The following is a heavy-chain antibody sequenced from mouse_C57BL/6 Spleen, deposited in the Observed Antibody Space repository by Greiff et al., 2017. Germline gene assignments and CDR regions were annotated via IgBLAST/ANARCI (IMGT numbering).Heavy chain of an antibody. J-gene: IGHJ1*03. V-gene: IGHV1-4*01. D-gene: IGHD1-1*01. CDR3: AREDYYGSRYFDV. Sequence: QVQLKESGAELARPGASVKMSCKASGYTFTSYTMHWVKQRPGPGLEWIGYINPSSGYTKYNQKFKDKATLTADKSSSTAYMQLSSLPSEDSAVYYCAREDYYGSRYFDVWGTGTTVTVSS. CDR1: GYTFTSYT. CDR2: INPSSGYT.